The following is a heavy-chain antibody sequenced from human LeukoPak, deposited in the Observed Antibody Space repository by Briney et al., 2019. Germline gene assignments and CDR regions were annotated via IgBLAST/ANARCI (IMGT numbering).Heavy chain of an antibody. J-gene: IGHJ4*02. D-gene: IGHD4-11*01. CDR2: INPHNGDT. CDR3: ARVDLLHDYSNYVDY. V-gene: IGHV1-2*02. CDR1: GYTFTDYF. Sequence: GASVKVSCKASGYTFTDYFIHWVRQAPGQGLEWMGSINPHNGDTNSAQKFQGRVTMTRDTSISTAYLDLSSLRSDDTAVYYCARVDLLHDYSNYVDYWGQGTLVTVSS.